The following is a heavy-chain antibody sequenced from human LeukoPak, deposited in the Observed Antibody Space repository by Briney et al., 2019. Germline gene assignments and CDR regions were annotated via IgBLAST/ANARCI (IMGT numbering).Heavy chain of an antibody. J-gene: IGHJ3*02. CDR2: VSSSSSYI. D-gene: IGHD2-2*02. CDR1: GFTFSSYS. Sequence: GGSLRLSCAASGFTFSSYSMNWVRQAPGKGLEWVSSVSSSSSYIYYADSVKGRFTISRDNAKNSLYLQMNSLRAEDTAVYYCARSSPHCSSTSCYNDAFDIWGQGTMVTVSS. CDR3: ARSSPHCSSTSCYNDAFDI. V-gene: IGHV3-21*01.